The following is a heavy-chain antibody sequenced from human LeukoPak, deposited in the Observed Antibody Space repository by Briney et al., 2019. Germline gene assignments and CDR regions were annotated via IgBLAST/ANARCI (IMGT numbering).Heavy chain of an antibody. CDR1: GFTFSSYW. J-gene: IGHJ4*02. D-gene: IGHD3-10*01. CDR2: IKKDGSEK. V-gene: IGHV3-7*01. Sequence: GGSLRLSCAASGFTFSSYWMSWVRQAPGKGLEWVANIKKDGSEKYYVDSVKGRFTISRDNAKTSLYLQMNSLRAEDTAVYYCANMVRGAPAPDYWGQGTLVTVSS. CDR3: ANMVRGAPAPDY.